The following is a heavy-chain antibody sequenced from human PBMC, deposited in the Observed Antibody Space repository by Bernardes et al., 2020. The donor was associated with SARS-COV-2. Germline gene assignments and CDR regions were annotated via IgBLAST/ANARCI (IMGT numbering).Heavy chain of an antibody. CDR1: GFTFSTYG. CDR2: VWYDGSNK. J-gene: IGHJ4*02. CDR3: AKEAAFGTDFDY. V-gene: IGHV3-30*02. D-gene: IGHD3-16*01. Sequence: GGSLRLSCVASGFTFSTYGMHWVRQTPGKGLEWVAVVWYDGSNKYYADSVKGRFTISRDNSKNTLYLQMNSLRAEDTAVYYCAKEAAFGTDFDYWGQGTLVTVSS.